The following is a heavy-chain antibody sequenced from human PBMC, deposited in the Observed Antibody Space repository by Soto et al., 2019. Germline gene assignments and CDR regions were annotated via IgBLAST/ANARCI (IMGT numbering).Heavy chain of an antibody. CDR2: IDWDDDK. D-gene: IGHD6-13*01. V-gene: IGHV2-70*01. Sequence: GSGPTLVNPTQTLTLTCTFSGFSLSTSGMCVSWIRQPPGKALEWLALIDWDDDKYYSTSLKTRLTISKDTSKNQVVLTMTNMDPVDTATYYCARTLYSSSWYDWFDPWGQGTLVTVSS. CDR1: GFSLSTSGMC. J-gene: IGHJ5*02. CDR3: ARTLYSSSWYDWFDP.